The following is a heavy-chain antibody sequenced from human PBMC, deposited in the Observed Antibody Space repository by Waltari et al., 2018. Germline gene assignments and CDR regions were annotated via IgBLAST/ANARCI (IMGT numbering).Heavy chain of an antibody. V-gene: IGHV3-7*01. CDR2: INPDRSSI. Sequence: EVQLVESGGDLVQPGGSLSLPCEAFTFRYYGMSWVRQAPGKGLEWVAIINPDRSSIYYLDSVKGRFTISRDNAKKSLYLQMNSLRVEDTAVHYCAGDRESRWGQGTTVTVSS. CDR3: AGDRESR. CDR1: FTFRYYG. J-gene: IGHJ6*02.